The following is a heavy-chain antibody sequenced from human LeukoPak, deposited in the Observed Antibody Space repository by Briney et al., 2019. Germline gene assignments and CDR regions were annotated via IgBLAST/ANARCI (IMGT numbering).Heavy chain of an antibody. J-gene: IGHJ4*02. V-gene: IGHV3-30*03. CDR3: AREATWGQWYLDH. CDR2: IAADGGVK. Sequence: GTSLRLSCVASAFTFHDHGMDWVRQAPGKGLEWVAVIAADGGVKHYADSVKGRFTLSRDNSKNTLFLQMNSLTVEDTAVYYCAREATWGQWYLDHWGPGTPVTVSS. D-gene: IGHD6-19*01. CDR1: AFTFHDHG.